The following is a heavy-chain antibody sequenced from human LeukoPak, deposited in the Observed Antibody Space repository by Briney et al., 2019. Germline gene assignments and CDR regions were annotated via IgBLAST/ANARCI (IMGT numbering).Heavy chain of an antibody. J-gene: IGHJ4*02. CDR2: IKQDGSEK. D-gene: IGHD6-19*01. Sequence: GGSLRLSCAASGFIVGSNYMSWVRQAPGRGLEWVANIKQDGSEKYYVDSVKGRFTISRDNAKNSLYLQMNSLRAEDTAVYYCARGQWLGDYWGQGTLVTVSS. CDR1: GFIVGSNY. CDR3: ARGQWLGDY. V-gene: IGHV3-7*01.